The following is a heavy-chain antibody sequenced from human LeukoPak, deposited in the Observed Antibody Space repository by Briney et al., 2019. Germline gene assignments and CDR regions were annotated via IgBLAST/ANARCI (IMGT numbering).Heavy chain of an antibody. CDR2: IYENDEK. D-gene: IGHD2-15*01. V-gene: IGHV2-5*01. CDR3: AHRHRGVASDI. J-gene: IGHJ3*02. Sequence: SGATRVNPTQTLTLTCTFSGFSFSSGGVGVGWIRQPLGGALEWLGVIYENDEKLYSSSLQNRLSITKDTSRSQVVLTMANMDPVDTATYYCAHRHRGVASDIWGQGTMVTVSS. CDR1: GFSFSSGGVG.